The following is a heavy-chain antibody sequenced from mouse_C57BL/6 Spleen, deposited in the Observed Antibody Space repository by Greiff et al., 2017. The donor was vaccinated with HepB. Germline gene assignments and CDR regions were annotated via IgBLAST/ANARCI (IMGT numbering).Heavy chain of an antibody. V-gene: IGHV1-72*01. CDR2: IDPNSGGT. CDR3: ARNYYGSSSYYYAMDY. Sequence: QVHVKQPGAELVKPGASVKLSCKASGYTFTSYWMHWVKQRPGRGLEWIGRIDPNSGGTKYNEKFKSKATLTVDKPSSTAYMQLSSLTSEDSAVYYCARNYYGSSSYYYAMDYWGQGTSVTVSS. J-gene: IGHJ4*01. CDR1: GYTFTSYW. D-gene: IGHD1-1*01.